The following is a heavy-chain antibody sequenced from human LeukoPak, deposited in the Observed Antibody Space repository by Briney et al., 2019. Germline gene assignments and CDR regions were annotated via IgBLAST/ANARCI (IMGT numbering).Heavy chain of an antibody. J-gene: IGHJ4*02. CDR2: ISSGSTTI. V-gene: IGHV3-48*04. D-gene: IGHD6-13*01. CDR3: ARMWGSSWSYFDY. Sequence: GGSLRLSCTASGFTFSSYSMNWVRQAPGKGLGWVSYISSGSTTIYYVDSVKGRFTISRDNAKNSLYLQMNSLRAEDTAVYFCARMWGSSWSYFDYWGQGTLVTVSS. CDR1: GFTFSSYS.